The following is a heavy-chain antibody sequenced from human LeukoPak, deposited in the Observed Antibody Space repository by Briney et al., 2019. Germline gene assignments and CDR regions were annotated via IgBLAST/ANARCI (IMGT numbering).Heavy chain of an antibody. V-gene: IGHV1-46*01. J-gene: IGHJ3*02. D-gene: IGHD4-17*01. CDR2: ISPSGGST. CDR1: GYTFTSYG. CDR3: ASVTTVTTKGHGAFDI. Sequence: ASVKVSCKASGYTFTSYGISWVRQAPGQGPEWMGVISPSGGSTTYAQRFQGRVTLTRDMSTSTDYLELSSLRSEDTAVYYCASVTTVTTKGHGAFDIWGQGTMVTVSS.